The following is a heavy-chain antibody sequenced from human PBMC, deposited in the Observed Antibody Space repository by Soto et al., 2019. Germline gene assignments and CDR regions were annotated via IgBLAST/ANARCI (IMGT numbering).Heavy chain of an antibody. CDR3: ARDIPPADGDYAFYYYYGMDV. Sequence: SETLSLTCTVSGGSISSGDYYWSWIRQPPGKGLEWIGYIYYSGSTYYNPSLKSRVTISVDTSKNQFSLKLSSVTAADTAVYYCARDIPPADGDYAFYYYYGMDVWGQGTTVTVSS. J-gene: IGHJ6*02. D-gene: IGHD4-17*01. CDR1: GGSISSGDYY. V-gene: IGHV4-30-4*01. CDR2: IYYSGST.